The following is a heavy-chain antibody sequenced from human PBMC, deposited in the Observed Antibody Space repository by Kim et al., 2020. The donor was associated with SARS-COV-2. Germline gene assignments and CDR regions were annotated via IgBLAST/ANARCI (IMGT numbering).Heavy chain of an antibody. CDR2: ISCDGSNK. J-gene: IGHJ4*02. V-gene: IGHV3-30*18. Sequence: GGSLRLSCAASGFTFSSYGMHWVRQAPGKGLEWVAVISCDGSNKYYADSVKGRFTISRDNSKNTLYLQMNSLRAEDTAVYYCAKAGGLVVVTASDYWGQGTLVTVSS. CDR1: GFTFSSYG. D-gene: IGHD2-21*02. CDR3: AKAGGLVVVTASDY.